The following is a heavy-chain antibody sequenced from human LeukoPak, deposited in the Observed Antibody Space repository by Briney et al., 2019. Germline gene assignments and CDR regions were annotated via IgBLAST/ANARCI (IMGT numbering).Heavy chain of an antibody. V-gene: IGHV1-2*02. CDR3: AREVTLRF. J-gene: IGHJ4*02. CDR1: GYTVTDHY. CDR2: INPNNGVT. D-gene: IGHD2-21*02. Sequence: ASVKVSCKASGYTVTDHYMHWVRQAPGQGLEWMGWINPNNGVTHYAQKFHDRLTMTRDTSITTADMELNRLTSDDTAVYYCAREVTLRFWGQGTLLTVSS.